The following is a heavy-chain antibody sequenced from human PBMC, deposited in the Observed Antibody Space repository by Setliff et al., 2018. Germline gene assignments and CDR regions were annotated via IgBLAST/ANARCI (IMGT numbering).Heavy chain of an antibody. D-gene: IGHD3-22*01. CDR1: GGSFSGYY. CDR3: ARDPYDSSGHDAFDI. V-gene: IGHV4-34*01. CDR2: INHSGST. Sequence: PSETLSLTCAVYGGSFSGYYWSWIRQPPGKGLEWIGEINHSGSTNYNPSLKSRVTISVDTSKNQFSLKLSSVTAADTAVYYCARDPYDSSGHDAFDIWGQGTMVTVSS. J-gene: IGHJ3*02.